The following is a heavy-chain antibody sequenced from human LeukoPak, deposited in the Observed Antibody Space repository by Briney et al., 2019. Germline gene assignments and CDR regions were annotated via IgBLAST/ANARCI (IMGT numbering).Heavy chain of an antibody. V-gene: IGHV4-39*01. J-gene: IGHJ4*02. CDR2: IYYSGST. D-gene: IGHD3-22*01. CDR1: GGSISSSSYY. Sequence: PSETLSLTCTVSGGSISSSSYYWGWIRQPPGKGLEWIGSIYYSGSTYYNPSLKSRVTISVDTSKNQFSLKLSSVTAADTAVYYCARRTYYYDSSGYYLGTVVDYWGQGTLVTVSS. CDR3: ARRTYYYDSSGYYLGTVVDY.